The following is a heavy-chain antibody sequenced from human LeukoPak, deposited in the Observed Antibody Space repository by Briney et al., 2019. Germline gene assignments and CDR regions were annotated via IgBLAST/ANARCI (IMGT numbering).Heavy chain of an antibody. J-gene: IGHJ6*02. Sequence: SETLSLTCTVSGGSISSYYWSWIRQPPGKGLEWIGYIYYSGSTNYNPSLKSRVTISVDTSKNQFSLKLSSVTAADTAVYYCARGYHDSSGYYDYYYYGMDVWGQGTTVTVSS. CDR3: ARGYHDSSGYYDYYYYGMDV. CDR2: IYYSGST. CDR1: GGSISSYY. V-gene: IGHV4-59*01. D-gene: IGHD3-22*01.